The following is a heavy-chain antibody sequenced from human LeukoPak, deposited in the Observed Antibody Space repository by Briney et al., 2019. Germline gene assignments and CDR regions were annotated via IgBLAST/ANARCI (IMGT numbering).Heavy chain of an antibody. V-gene: IGHV4-34*01. Sequence: PSETLSLTCAVSGASYNAYYWSWIRQPPGKGLEWIGDIDHRGTATYNPSLKSRLTISADASKNQFSLKLNSVTDADTAVYYCAVGITILGVAASFDSWGRGNLVIVSS. J-gene: IGHJ4*02. D-gene: IGHD3-3*01. CDR2: IDHRGTA. CDR1: GASYNAYY. CDR3: AVGITILGVAASFDS.